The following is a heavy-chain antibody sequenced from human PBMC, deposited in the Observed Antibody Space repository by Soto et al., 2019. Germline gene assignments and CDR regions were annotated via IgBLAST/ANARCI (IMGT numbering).Heavy chain of an antibody. D-gene: IGHD3-16*01. V-gene: IGHV3-33*01. Sequence: GVSLRLSCAASGFTFSSYGMHWVRQAPGKGLEWVAVIWYDGSNKYYADSVKGRFTISRDNSKNTLYLQMNSLRAEDTAVYYCAGGDYYYYYGMDVWDQGTTVNVSS. CDR2: IWYDGSNK. CDR1: GFTFSSYG. J-gene: IGHJ6*02. CDR3: AGGDYYYYYGMDV.